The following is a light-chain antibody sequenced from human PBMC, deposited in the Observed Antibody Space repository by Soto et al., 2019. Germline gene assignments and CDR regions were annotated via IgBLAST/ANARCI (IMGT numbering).Light chain of an antibody. CDR3: QQYDNLPLT. J-gene: IGKJ4*01. CDR2: DAS. CDR1: QDIKNY. V-gene: IGKV1-33*01. Sequence: DVQMTQSPSSLSASVGDRVTITCQASQDIKNYLNWYQQKSGKAPKLLIYDASDLATGVPSRFSGSGSGTDFTLTINRLQPEDIATYYCQQYDNLPLTFGGGTKVDIK.